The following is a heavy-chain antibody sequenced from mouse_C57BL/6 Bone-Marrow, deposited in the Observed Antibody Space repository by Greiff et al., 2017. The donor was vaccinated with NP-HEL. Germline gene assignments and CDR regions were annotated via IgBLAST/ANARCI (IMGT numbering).Heavy chain of an antibody. J-gene: IGHJ2*01. Sequence: EVQLQESGPGLVKPSQSLSLTCSVTGYSITSGYYWNWIRQFPGNKLEWMGYISYDGSNNYNPTLKNRISIIRDTSKNQFFLKLNSVTTEDTATYYCARDRAFDYWGQGTTLTVSS. CDR2: ISYDGSN. CDR3: ARDRAFDY. D-gene: IGHD3-3*01. CDR1: GYSITSGYY. V-gene: IGHV3-6*01.